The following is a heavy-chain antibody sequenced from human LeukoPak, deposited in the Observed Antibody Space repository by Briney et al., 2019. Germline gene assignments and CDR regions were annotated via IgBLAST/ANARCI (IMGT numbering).Heavy chain of an antibody. CDR2: IYHSGST. J-gene: IGHJ4*02. CDR1: GGSISSSNW. Sequence: PSGTLSLTCAVSGGSISSSNWWSWVRQPPGMGLEWIGEIYHSGSTNYNPSLKSRVTISVDKSKNQFSLKLSSVTAADTAVYYCARVNGGILTGYSIFDYWGQGTLVTVSS. D-gene: IGHD3-9*01. CDR3: ARVNGGILTGYSIFDY. V-gene: IGHV4-4*02.